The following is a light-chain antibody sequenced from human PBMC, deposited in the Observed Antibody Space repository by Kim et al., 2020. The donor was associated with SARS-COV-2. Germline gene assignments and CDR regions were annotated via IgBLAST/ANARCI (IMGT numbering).Light chain of an antibody. V-gene: IGKV3-20*01. CDR2: CAS. CDR1: QSVSGSK. J-gene: IGKJ2*01. CDR3: QQYGSSPRT. Sequence: LSPGERATISCKASQSVSGSKLVWYQQKPGQAPRLLIYCASSRATGIPGRFSGSGSGTDFTLTISRLEPEDVAVYYCQQYGSSPRTFGQGTKLEI.